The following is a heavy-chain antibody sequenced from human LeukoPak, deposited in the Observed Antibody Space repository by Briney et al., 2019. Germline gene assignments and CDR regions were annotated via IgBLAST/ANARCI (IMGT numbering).Heavy chain of an antibody. V-gene: IGHV1-18*01. CDR1: GYTFTSYG. D-gene: IGHD3-16*02. Sequence: GASVKVSCKASGYTFTSYGISWVRQAPGQGLEWMGWIGAYNGNTNYAQKLQGRVTMTTDTSTSTAYMELRSLRSDDTAVYYCARVVFSEGELPFDAFDIWGQGTMVTVSS. J-gene: IGHJ3*02. CDR3: ARVVFSEGELPFDAFDI. CDR2: IGAYNGNT.